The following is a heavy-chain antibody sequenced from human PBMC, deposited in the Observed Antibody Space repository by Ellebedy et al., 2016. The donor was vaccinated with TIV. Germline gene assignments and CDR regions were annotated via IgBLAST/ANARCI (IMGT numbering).Heavy chain of an antibody. Sequence: AASVKVSCKASGYTFTGYYMHWVRQAPGQGLEWMGWINPNSGGTNYAQKFQGRVTMTRDTSISTAYMELSRLRSDDTAVYYCARADSRDISAFDIWGQGTMVTVSS. CDR1: GYTFTGYY. CDR2: INPNSGGT. D-gene: IGHD5-12*01. J-gene: IGHJ3*02. V-gene: IGHV1-2*02. CDR3: ARADSRDISAFDI.